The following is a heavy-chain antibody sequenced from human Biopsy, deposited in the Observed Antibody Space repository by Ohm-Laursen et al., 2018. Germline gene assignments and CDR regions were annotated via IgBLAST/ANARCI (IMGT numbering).Heavy chain of an antibody. CDR3: AADINGWNVNY. D-gene: IGHD1-1*01. CDR2: FAPENGKT. CDR1: GFAVTEFS. J-gene: IGHJ4*02. V-gene: IGHV1-24*01. Sequence: ASVKVSCNVSGFAVTEFSMHWVRQAPGKGLEWMGGFAPENGKTIYAQKFQGRVTMTEDTSTDTAYMELSSLRSEDTAVYYCAADINGWNVNYWGQGTQVTVSS.